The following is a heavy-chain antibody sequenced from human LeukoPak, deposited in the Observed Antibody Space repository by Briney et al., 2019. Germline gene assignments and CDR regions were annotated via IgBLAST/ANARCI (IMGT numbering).Heavy chain of an antibody. CDR3: ARASFQRWLQLGGD. Sequence: GGSLRLSCTASGFSFSTSSMNWVRQAPGKGLQWVSSISSSTTYIYYADSVKGRFTISRDNAKNSLYLQMNSLRDEDTAVYYCARASFQRWLQLGGDWGQGALVTVSS. D-gene: IGHD5-24*01. CDR2: ISSSTTYI. J-gene: IGHJ4*02. V-gene: IGHV3-21*01. CDR1: GFSFSTSS.